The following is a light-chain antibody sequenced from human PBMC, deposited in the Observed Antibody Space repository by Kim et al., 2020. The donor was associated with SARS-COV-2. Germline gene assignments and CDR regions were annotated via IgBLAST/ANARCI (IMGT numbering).Light chain of an antibody. CDR2: GAS. J-gene: IGKJ1*01. V-gene: IGKV3-15*01. Sequence: SVSPGDRVTLSCRASQTISRDLAWYQQKPGQAPRLLLYGASTRATDIPARFSGSGSGTEFTLTISSLQSEDFALYYCQQYHSGGTFGQGTKVDIK. CDR3: QQYHSGGT. CDR1: QTISRD.